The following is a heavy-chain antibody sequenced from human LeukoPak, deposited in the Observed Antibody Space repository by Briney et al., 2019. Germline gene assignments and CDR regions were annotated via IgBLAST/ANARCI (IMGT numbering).Heavy chain of an antibody. V-gene: IGHV1-69*06. Sequence: ASVKVSCKASGGTFSSYAISWVRQAPGQGLEWMGGIIPIFGTANYAQKFQGRVTITADKSTSTAYMELSSLRSEDTAVYYCARSSVVTAMVHLDYWGQGTLVTVSS. CDR2: IIPIFGTA. CDR1: GGTFSSYA. CDR3: ARSSVVTAMVHLDY. J-gene: IGHJ4*02. D-gene: IGHD2-21*02.